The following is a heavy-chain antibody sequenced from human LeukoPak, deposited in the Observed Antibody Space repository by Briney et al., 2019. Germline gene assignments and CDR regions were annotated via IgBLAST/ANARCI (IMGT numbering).Heavy chain of an antibody. CDR2: ISPNSADI. CDR1: GFTFTDVY. J-gene: IGHJ4*02. CDR3: SRDPRSLDY. V-gene: IGHV3-11*01. Sequence: GGSLRLSCAASGFTFTDVYMSWIRQSPGKGLEWLAYISPNSADISYADSVKGQFTISRDNAKNSLYLQMNSLRVEDTGIYYGSRDPRSLDYWGQGALVTVSS.